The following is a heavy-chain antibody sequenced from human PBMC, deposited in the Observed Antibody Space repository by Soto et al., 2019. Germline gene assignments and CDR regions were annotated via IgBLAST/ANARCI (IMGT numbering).Heavy chain of an antibody. Sequence: GGSLRLSCAASGFTFSSYAMSWVRQAPGKGLEWVSAISGSGGSTYYADSVKGRFTISRDNSKNTLYLQMNSLRAEDTAVYYCAKDLAACGGDCYGPGDYWGQGTLVTVSS. CDR2: ISGSGGST. CDR3: AKDLAACGGDCYGPGDY. CDR1: GFTFSSYA. J-gene: IGHJ4*02. V-gene: IGHV3-23*01. D-gene: IGHD2-21*01.